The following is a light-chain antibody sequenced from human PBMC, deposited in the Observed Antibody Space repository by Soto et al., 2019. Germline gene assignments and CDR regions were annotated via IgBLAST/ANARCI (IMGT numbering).Light chain of an antibody. CDR3: SSYTGSSTLVV. CDR2: DVT. CDR1: SSDIGGYNF. Sequence: ALTQPASVSGSPGQSITISCTGTSSDIGGYNFVSWYQQHPGKAPKLMIFDVTNRPSGVSDRFSGSKSGETASLTISGLQAEDEADYYCSSYTGSSTLVVFGGGTKLTVL. V-gene: IGLV2-14*01. J-gene: IGLJ3*02.